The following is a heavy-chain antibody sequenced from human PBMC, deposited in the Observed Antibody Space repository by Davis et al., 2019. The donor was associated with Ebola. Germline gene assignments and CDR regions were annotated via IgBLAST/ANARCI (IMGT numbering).Heavy chain of an antibody. CDR2: IIPIFGTA. Sequence: SVKVSCQASGGTFSSYAISWLRQAPGQGLEWMGGIIPIFGTANYAQKFQGRVTITADESTSTASMELSSLRSEDTAVYYCARADIGWFDPWGQGTLVTVSS. V-gene: IGHV1-69*13. CDR1: GGTFSSYA. CDR3: ARADIGWFDP. D-gene: IGHD2-15*01. J-gene: IGHJ5*02.